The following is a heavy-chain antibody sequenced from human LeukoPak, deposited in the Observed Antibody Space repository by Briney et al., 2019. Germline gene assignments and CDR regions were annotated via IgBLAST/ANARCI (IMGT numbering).Heavy chain of an antibody. D-gene: IGHD1-14*01. CDR1: GFNFNDYN. V-gene: IGHV3-48*01. Sequence: GGSLRLSCAASGFNFNDYNMNWVRQAPGKGPEWLTYITNTGRTVHYVDFVKGRFTISRDNAKNSLYLQMNSLTTDDTAIYYCARPHTTNWPNDAFDLWGQGTLVTVSS. CDR3: ARPHTTNWPNDAFDL. CDR2: ITNTGRTV. J-gene: IGHJ3*01.